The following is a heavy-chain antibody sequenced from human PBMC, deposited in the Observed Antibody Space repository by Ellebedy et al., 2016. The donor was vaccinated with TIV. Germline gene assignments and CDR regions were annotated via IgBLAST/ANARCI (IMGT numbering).Heavy chain of an antibody. Sequence: GESLKISCAASGFTFSSYGMNWVRQAPGKGLEWVSYISSSSSTIYYADSVKGRFTISRDNAKNSLYLQMNSLRAEDTAVYYCSRHTDYALDYWGQGALVTVSS. CDR1: GFTFSSYG. D-gene: IGHD4-17*01. J-gene: IGHJ4*02. CDR3: SRHTDYALDY. CDR2: ISSSSSTI. V-gene: IGHV3-48*01.